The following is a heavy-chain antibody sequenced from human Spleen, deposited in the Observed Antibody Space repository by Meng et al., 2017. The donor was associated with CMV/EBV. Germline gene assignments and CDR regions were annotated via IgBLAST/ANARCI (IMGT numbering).Heavy chain of an antibody. CDR1: GYTFPNFG. D-gene: IGHD1-26*01. CDR3: ARDPAGFEGATPFDY. V-gene: IGHV1-18*01. J-gene: IGHJ4*02. CDR2: ISPKHGKT. Sequence: ASVKASCKASGYTFPNFGITWVRQAPGQGLEWMGWISPKHGKTNYAQKFQGRVTMSTDTSTNTAYMDLRSLRSDDTAVYYCARDPAGFEGATPFDYWGQGTLVTVSS.